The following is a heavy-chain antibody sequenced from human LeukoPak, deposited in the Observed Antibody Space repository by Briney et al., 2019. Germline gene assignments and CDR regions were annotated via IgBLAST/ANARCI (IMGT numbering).Heavy chain of an antibody. CDR2: IYTSGST. V-gene: IGHV4-4*07. Sequence: RPSETLSLTCTVSGGSISSYYWSWNRQPAGKGLEWIGRIYTSGSTNYNPSLKSRVTMSVDTSKNQFSLKLSSVTAADTAVYYCARLSGMKWEWYFDYWGQGTLVTVSS. CDR1: GGSISSYY. CDR3: ARLSGMKWEWYFDY. D-gene: IGHD1-26*01. J-gene: IGHJ4*02.